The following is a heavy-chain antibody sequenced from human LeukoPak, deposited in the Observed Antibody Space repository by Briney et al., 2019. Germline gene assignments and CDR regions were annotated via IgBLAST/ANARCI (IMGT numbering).Heavy chain of an antibody. CDR2: IYYSGST. Sequence: KASETLSLTCTVSGGSMTNYYWTWIRQPPGKGLEWIGYIYYSGSTNYNPSLMSRVTISVDTSKNHFSLRLSSVTAADTAVYYCARSGFYNTGWAHFDSWGQGALVIVSS. J-gene: IGHJ4*02. CDR1: GGSMTNYY. D-gene: IGHD6-19*01. V-gene: IGHV4-59*08. CDR3: ARSGFYNTGWAHFDS.